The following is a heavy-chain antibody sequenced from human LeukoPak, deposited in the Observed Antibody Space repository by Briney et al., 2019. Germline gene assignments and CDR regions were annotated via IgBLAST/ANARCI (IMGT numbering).Heavy chain of an antibody. CDR1: GFTFTTYA. CDR3: ARESGGNTPYYFDY. CDR2: ISYDDGSNK. Sequence: GRSLRLSCAASGFTFTTYALHWVRQAPGKGLEWVAVISYDDGSNKYYADSVKGRFTISRDNSKNTLYLQMNSLRTEDAAVYYCARESGGNTPYYFDYWGQGTLVTVSS. D-gene: IGHD2-2*02. V-gene: IGHV3-30*04. J-gene: IGHJ4*02.